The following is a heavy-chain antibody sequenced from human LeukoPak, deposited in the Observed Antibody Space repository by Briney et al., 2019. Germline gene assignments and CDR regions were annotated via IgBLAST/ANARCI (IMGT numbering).Heavy chain of an antibody. D-gene: IGHD2-15*01. Sequence: PGGSLRLSCAASGFTFSSYAMSWVRQAPGKGLEWVSAISGSGGSTYYADSVKGRFTISRDNSKDTLYLQMNSLRAEDTAVYSCARGPLGYCSGSTCSNFDYWGQGTLLTVSS. CDR1: GFTFSSYA. CDR3: ARGPLGYCSGSTCSNFDY. V-gene: IGHV3-23*01. CDR2: ISGSGGST. J-gene: IGHJ4*02.